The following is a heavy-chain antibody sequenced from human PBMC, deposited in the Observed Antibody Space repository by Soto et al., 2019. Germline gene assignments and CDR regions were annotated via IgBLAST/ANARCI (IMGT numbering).Heavy chain of an antibody. D-gene: IGHD4-17*01. CDR1: GVSVISSDYY. V-gene: IGHV4-39*01. CDR3: ARRNYGLRYFDH. J-gene: IGHJ4*01. Sequence: QLQLQESGPGLVKPSETLSLTCTVSGVSVISSDYYWGWIRQPPGKGLEWIGTIFYTGNTYYNPSRKSRVTISVETPKKQLSLKLSSVTAADTAVYYCARRNYGLRYFDHWGHGTMVTVSS. CDR2: IFYTGNT.